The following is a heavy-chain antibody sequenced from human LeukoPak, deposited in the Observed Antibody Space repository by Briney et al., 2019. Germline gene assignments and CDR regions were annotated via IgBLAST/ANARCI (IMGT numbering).Heavy chain of an antibody. CDR3: AKSPIPGIAVTGRYFDY. J-gene: IGHJ4*02. CDR1: GFTFSSYA. D-gene: IGHD6-19*01. V-gene: IGHV3-23*01. Sequence: GGSLRLSCAASGFTFSSYAMSWVRQAPGKGLEWVSAISGSGGSTYYADSVKGRFTISRDNSKNTLYLQMNSLRAEDTAVYYCAKSPIPGIAVTGRYFDYWGQGTLVTVSS. CDR2: ISGSGGST.